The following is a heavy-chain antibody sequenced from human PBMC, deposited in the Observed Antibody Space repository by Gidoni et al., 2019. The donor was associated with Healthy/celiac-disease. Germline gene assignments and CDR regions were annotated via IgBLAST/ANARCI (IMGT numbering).Heavy chain of an antibody. Sequence: QVQLVQSGAEVKKPGSSVKVSCKDSGVPFSSYSISCVRHAPGQGLEWMGGIIPIFGTANYAQKFQGRVTITADESTSTAYMELSSLRSEDTAVYYCAREGCSGGSCYSGENNWFDPWGQGTLVTVSS. V-gene: IGHV1-69*01. CDR3: AREGCSGGSCYSGENNWFDP. CDR2: IIPIFGTA. D-gene: IGHD2-15*01. CDR1: GVPFSSYS. J-gene: IGHJ5*02.